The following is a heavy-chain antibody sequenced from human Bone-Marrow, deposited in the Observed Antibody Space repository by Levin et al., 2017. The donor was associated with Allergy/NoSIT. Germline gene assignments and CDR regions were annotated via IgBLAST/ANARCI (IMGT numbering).Heavy chain of an antibody. Sequence: PSETLSLTCTVSGVSVTSINYHWSWIRQPPGKGLEWIGYIYYSGSSKFNPALKSRVAISVDTSKNQFSLKLSSVTAADTAMFYCARSFGDYIFDYWGQGALVTVSS. CDR3: ARSFGDYIFDY. D-gene: IGHD3-3*01. CDR2: IYYSGSS. V-gene: IGHV4-61*01. CDR1: GVSVTSINYH. J-gene: IGHJ4*02.